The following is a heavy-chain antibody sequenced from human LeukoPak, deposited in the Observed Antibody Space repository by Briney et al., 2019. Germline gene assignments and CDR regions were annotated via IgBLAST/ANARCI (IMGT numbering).Heavy chain of an antibody. D-gene: IGHD3-9*01. CDR2: INPSGGSA. CDR1: GFTFSSYV. Sequence: GGSLRLSCAASGFTFSSYVMSWVRQVPGKGLEWVSAINPSGGSADYADSVKGRFTTFRDNSKNMVHLQMNSLRAEDTAVYYCARSVLHLRYFDSWGPGTLVTVSS. J-gene: IGHJ4*02. V-gene: IGHV3-23*01. CDR3: ARSVLHLRYFDS.